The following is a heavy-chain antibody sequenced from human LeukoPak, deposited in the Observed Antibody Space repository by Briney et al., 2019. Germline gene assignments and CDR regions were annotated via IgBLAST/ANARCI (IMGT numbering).Heavy chain of an antibody. CDR2: IYYSGST. D-gene: IGHD3-22*01. CDR1: GGSISSSSYY. J-gene: IGHJ4*02. Sequence: KASETLSLTCTVSGGSISSSSYYWGWIRQPPGKGLEWIGSIYYSGSTYYNPSLKSRVTISVDTSKNQFSLKLSSVTAADTAVYYCARRDSSGYPFDYWGQGTLVTVSS. V-gene: IGHV4-39*01. CDR3: ARRDSSGYPFDY.